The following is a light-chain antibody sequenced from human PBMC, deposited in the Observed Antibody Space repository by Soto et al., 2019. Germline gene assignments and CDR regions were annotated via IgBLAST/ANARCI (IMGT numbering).Light chain of an antibody. CDR1: QTIRGL. CDR2: DTS. CDR3: QQRHIWPIT. Sequence: EIVLTQSPATLSLSPGERATLSCRTSQTIRGLLNWYQQRPGQAPRLLIYDTSNRATDIPARFSGSGSGTDFILTISSLDPEDFGVYFCQQRHIWPITFGQGTRLDIK. J-gene: IGKJ5*01. V-gene: IGKV3-11*01.